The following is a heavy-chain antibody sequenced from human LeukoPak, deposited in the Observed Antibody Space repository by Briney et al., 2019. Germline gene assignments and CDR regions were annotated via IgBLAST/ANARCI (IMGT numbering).Heavy chain of an antibody. V-gene: IGHV4-34*01. D-gene: IGHD3-3*01. Sequence: PSETLSLTCAVYGGSFSGYYWSWIRQPPGKGLEWIGEINHSGGTNYNPSLKSRVTISVDTSKNQISLKLSSVTAADTPVYYCARGKPYTIFGVVISTRKYYFDYWGQGTLVTVSS. J-gene: IGHJ4*02. CDR1: GGSFSGYY. CDR2: INHSGGT. CDR3: ARGKPYTIFGVVISTRKYYFDY.